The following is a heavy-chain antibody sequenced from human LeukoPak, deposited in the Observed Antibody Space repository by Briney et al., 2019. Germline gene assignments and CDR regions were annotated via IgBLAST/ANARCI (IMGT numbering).Heavy chain of an antibody. Sequence: PSETLSLTCTVSGGSISSSSYYWGWIRQPPGKGLEWIGSIYYSGSTYYNPSLKSRVTISVDTSKNQFSLKLSSVTAADTAVYYCARLWWSLYSSSWRDAFDIWGQGTMVTAPS. V-gene: IGHV4-39*01. CDR1: GGSISSSSYY. D-gene: IGHD6-13*01. J-gene: IGHJ3*02. CDR2: IYYSGST. CDR3: ARLWWSLYSSSWRDAFDI.